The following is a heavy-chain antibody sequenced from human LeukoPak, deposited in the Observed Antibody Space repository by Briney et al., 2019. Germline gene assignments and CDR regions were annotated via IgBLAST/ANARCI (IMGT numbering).Heavy chain of an antibody. J-gene: IGHJ4*02. CDR1: GFTFSNYW. Sequence: PGGSLRLSCAASGFTFSNYWMTWVRQAPGKGLEWVANIKADGSEKYYVDSVKGRFTISRDNSKNTLYLQMNSLRAEDTAVYYCARGLNRAFNYWGQGTLVTVSS. CDR2: IKADGSEK. D-gene: IGHD2/OR15-2a*01. V-gene: IGHV3-7*03. CDR3: ARGLNRAFNY.